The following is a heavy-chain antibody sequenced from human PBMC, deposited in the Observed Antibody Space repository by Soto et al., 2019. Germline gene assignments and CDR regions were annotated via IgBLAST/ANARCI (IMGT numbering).Heavy chain of an antibody. D-gene: IGHD5-18*01. Sequence: SETLSLTCTVSGGSISSGGYYWSWIRQHPGKGLEWIGYIYYSGSTYYNPSLKSRVTISVDTSKNQFSLKLSSVTAADTAIYYCAADRGYSYGYFDFWGQGTLVTVSS. J-gene: IGHJ4*02. V-gene: IGHV4-31*03. CDR1: GGSISSGGYY. CDR2: IYYSGST. CDR3: AADRGYSYGYFDF.